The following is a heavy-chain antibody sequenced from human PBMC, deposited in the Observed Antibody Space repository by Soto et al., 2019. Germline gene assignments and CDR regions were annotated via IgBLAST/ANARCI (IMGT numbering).Heavy chain of an antibody. D-gene: IGHD4-17*01. CDR2: IYYSGST. V-gene: IGHV4-59*01. CDR1: GGSISSYY. J-gene: IGHJ4*02. CDR3: ARAYGDYVFDY. Sequence: QVQLQESGPGLVTPSETLSLTCTVYGGSISSYYWSWIRQPPGKGLEWIGYIYYSGSTNYNPSLKSRVTISVDTSKNQFSLKLSSVTAADTAVYYCARAYGDYVFDYWGQGTLVTVSS.